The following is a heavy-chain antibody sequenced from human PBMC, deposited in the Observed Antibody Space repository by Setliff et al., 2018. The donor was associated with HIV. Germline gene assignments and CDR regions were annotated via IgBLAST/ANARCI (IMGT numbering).Heavy chain of an antibody. CDR1: GYNFDFHY. D-gene: IGHD3-9*01. Sequence: ASVKVSCKSSGYNFDFHYVHWVRQAPGQGSEWFGVINPTAGSTTLEQKFQGRLTLTRDASTETVYMELTSLRSGDTAVYYCASHAKTVDTGLFDYWGQGTQVTVSS. J-gene: IGHJ4*02. CDR3: ASHAKTVDTGLFDY. CDR2: INPTAGST. V-gene: IGHV1-46*02.